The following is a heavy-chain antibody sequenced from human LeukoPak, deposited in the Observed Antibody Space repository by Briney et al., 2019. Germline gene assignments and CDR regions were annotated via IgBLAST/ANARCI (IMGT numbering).Heavy chain of an antibody. CDR2: IYYSGST. J-gene: IGHJ5*02. D-gene: IGHD3-10*01. CDR1: GGSISSSSYY. V-gene: IGHV4-39*01. CDR3: ARFNGSGSYYRDNWFDP. Sequence: PSETLSPTCTVSGGSISSSSYYWGWIRQPPGKGLEWIGSIYYSGSTYYNPSLKSRVTISVDTSKNQFSLKLSSVTAADTAVYYCARFNGSGSYYRDNWFDPWGQGTLVTVSS.